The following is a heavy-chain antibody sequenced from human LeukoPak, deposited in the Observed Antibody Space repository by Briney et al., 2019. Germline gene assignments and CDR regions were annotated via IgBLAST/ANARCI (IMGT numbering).Heavy chain of an antibody. V-gene: IGHV3-21*01. Sequence: GGSLRLSCAASGFTFSSYSMNWVRQAPGKGLEWVSSISSSSSYIYYADSVKGRFTISRDNAKNSLYLQMNSLRAEDTAVYYCARDFTPLYCSSTSCYFRAFDIWGQGTMVTVSS. CDR2: ISSSSSYI. J-gene: IGHJ3*02. CDR3: ARDFTPLYCSSTSCYFRAFDI. D-gene: IGHD2-2*01. CDR1: GFTFSSYS.